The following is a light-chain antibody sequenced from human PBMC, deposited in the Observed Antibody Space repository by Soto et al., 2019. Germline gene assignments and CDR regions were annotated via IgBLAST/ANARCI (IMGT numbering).Light chain of an antibody. Sequence: QSVLTQPPSVSGAQGQKVIISCTGSTSNIGAGYDVHWYQQLPGTAPKHLIYSNSNRPSGVPDRLSGSKSGTSASLAITGLQVEDEADYYCQSYDSSLSAAVFGGGTKLTVL. V-gene: IGLV1-40*01. CDR2: SNS. CDR3: QSYDSSLSAAV. J-gene: IGLJ3*02. CDR1: TSNIGAGYD.